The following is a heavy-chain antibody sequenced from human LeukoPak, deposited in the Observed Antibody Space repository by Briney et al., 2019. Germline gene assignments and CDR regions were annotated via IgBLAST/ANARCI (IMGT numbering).Heavy chain of an antibody. Sequence: SETLSLTCTVSGGSISSYYWSWIRQPAGKGLEWIGRIYTSGSTNYNPSLKSRVTMSVDTSKNQFSLKLSSVTAADTAVYYCARDSELELRYNWFDPWGQGTLVTVSS. D-gene: IGHD1-7*01. V-gene: IGHV4-4*07. J-gene: IGHJ5*02. CDR3: ARDSELELRYNWFDP. CDR1: GGSISSYY. CDR2: IYTSGST.